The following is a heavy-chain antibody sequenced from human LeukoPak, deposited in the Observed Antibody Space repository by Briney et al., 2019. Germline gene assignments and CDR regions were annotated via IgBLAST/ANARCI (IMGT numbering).Heavy chain of an antibody. V-gene: IGHV3-30*02. D-gene: IGHD1-26*01. Sequence: GGSLRLSCAAPGFTFSTYGMHWVRQAPGKGLEWVAFIRSDASNKYYADSVKGRFTISRDNSQNTLYLQMNSLRAEDTAVYYCAKGRWDLDYWGQGTLVTVSS. CDR2: IRSDASNK. J-gene: IGHJ4*02. CDR1: GFTFSTYG. CDR3: AKGRWDLDY.